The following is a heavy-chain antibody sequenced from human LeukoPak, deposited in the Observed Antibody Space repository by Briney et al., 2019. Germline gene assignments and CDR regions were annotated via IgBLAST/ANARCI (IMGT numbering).Heavy chain of an antibody. Sequence: ASVKVSCKASGGTFSSYAISWVRQAPGQGREWMGGIIPIFGTANYAQKFQGRVTITADESTSTAYMELSSLRSEDTAVYYCASVVRGIDGMDVWGQGTTVTVSS. J-gene: IGHJ6*02. D-gene: IGHD3-10*01. V-gene: IGHV1-69*01. CDR2: IIPIFGTA. CDR1: GGTFSSYA. CDR3: ASVVRGIDGMDV.